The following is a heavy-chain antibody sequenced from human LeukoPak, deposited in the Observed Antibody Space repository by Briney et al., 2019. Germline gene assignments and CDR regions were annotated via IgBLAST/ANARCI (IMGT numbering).Heavy chain of an antibody. CDR2: IYSGGST. V-gene: IGHV3-66*01. J-gene: IGHJ4*02. Sequence: GGSLRLSCAASGFTVSSNYMSWVRQAPRKGLEWVSVIYSGGSTYYADSVKGRFTISRDNSKNTLYLQMNSLRAEDTAVYYCARDRGYYFDYWGQETLVTVSS. CDR3: ARDRGYYFDY. D-gene: IGHD3-10*01. CDR1: GFTVSSNY.